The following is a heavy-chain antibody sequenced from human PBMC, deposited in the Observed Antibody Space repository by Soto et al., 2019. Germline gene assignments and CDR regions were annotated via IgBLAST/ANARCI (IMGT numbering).Heavy chain of an antibody. CDR3: AFLYDFWSGAHFDY. CDR2: ISAYNGNT. V-gene: IGHV1-18*04. D-gene: IGHD3-3*01. Sequence: ASVKVSCKASGYTFTSYGISWVRQAPGQGLEWMGWISAYNGNTNYAQKLQGRVTMTTDTSTSTAYMGLRSLRSDDSAVYYCAFLYDFWSGAHFDYWGQGTLVTVSS. CDR1: GYTFTSYG. J-gene: IGHJ4*02.